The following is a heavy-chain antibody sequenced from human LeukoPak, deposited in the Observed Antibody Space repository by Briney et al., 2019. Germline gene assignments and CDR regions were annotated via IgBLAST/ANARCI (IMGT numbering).Heavy chain of an antibody. CDR2: IKSKSAGGTT. D-gene: IGHD6-13*01. CDR1: GFPFTHAW. V-gene: IGHV3-15*01. J-gene: IGHJ4*02. CDR3: TTDPPAGYSSSWSPDY. Sequence: PGGSLRLSCAASGFPFTHAWMTWVRQAPGKGLEWVGRIKSKSAGGTTDYAAPVKGRFTISRDDSKNTLYLQMSSLKTEDTAVYYCTTDPPAGYSSSWSPDYWGQGTLVTVSS.